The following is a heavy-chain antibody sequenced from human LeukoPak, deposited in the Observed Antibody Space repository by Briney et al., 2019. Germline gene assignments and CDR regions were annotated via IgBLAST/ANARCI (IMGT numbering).Heavy chain of an antibody. V-gene: IGHV4-59*01. CDR1: GGSISSYY. D-gene: IGHD7-27*01. Sequence: KPSETLSLTCTVSGGSISSYYWSWIRQPPGKGLEWIGYIYYSGSTNYNPSLKSRVTISVDTSKNQFSLKLSSVTAADTAVYYCARDPRKAGDHDAFDIWGQGTMVTVSS. CDR3: ARDPRKAGDHDAFDI. J-gene: IGHJ3*02. CDR2: IYYSGST.